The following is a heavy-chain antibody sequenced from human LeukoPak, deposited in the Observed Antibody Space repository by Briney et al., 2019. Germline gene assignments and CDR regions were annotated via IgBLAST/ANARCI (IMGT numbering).Heavy chain of an antibody. CDR1: GYTFNGYY. J-gene: IGHJ3*02. V-gene: IGHV1-69*06. D-gene: IGHD3-3*01. Sequence: GASVKVSCKASGYTFNGYYIHWVRQAPGQGLEWMGGIIPIFGTANYAQKFQGRVTITADKSTSTAYMELSSLRSEDTAVYYCATTIFGVVIDDAFDIWGQGTMVTVSS. CDR2: IIPIFGTA. CDR3: ATTIFGVVIDDAFDI.